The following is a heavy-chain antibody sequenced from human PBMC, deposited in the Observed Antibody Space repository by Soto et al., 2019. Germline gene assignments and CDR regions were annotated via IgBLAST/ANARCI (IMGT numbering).Heavy chain of an antibody. V-gene: IGHV3-30-3*01. CDR3: ARDYTQGAAVAAKTADAFDI. Sequence: QVQLVESGGGVVQPGRSLRLSCAASGFTFSSYAMHWVRQAPGKGLEWVAVISYDGSNKYYADSVKGRFTISRDNSKNTLYLQMNSLRAEDTAVYYCARDYTQGAAVAAKTADAFDIWVQGTMVTVSS. CDR1: GFTFSSYA. D-gene: IGHD6-19*01. CDR2: ISYDGSNK. J-gene: IGHJ3*02.